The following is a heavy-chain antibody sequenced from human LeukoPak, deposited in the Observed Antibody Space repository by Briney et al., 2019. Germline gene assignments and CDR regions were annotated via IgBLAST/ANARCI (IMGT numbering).Heavy chain of an antibody. CDR1: GFTFSSYA. V-gene: IGHV3-30-3*02. Sequence: GGSLRLSCAASGFTFSSYAMHWVRQAPGKGLEWVAVISYDGSNKYYADSVKGRFTISRDNSKNTLYLQMNSLRADDTAVYYCAKPPAVLLWFGESALGFDPWGQGTLVTVSS. CDR3: AKPPAVLLWFGESALGFDP. D-gene: IGHD3-10*01. J-gene: IGHJ5*02. CDR2: ISYDGSNK.